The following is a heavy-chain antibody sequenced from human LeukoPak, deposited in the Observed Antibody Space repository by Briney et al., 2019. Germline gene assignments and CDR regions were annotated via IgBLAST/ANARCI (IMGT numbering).Heavy chain of an antibody. Sequence: RGSLRLSCAASGFIFSSYWMSWVRQAPGKGLEWVAHIKQDGSEKNYVDSVKGRFTISRDNAKNSLILEMDGLRVEDTAVYYCARDKMTGDSYFDYWGRGTLVTVSS. CDR1: GFIFSSYW. CDR3: ARDKMTGDSYFDY. J-gene: IGHJ4*02. CDR2: IKQDGSEK. D-gene: IGHD7-27*01. V-gene: IGHV3-7*01.